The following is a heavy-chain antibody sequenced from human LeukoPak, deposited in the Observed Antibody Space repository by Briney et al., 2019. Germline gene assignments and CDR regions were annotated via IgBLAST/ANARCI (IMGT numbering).Heavy chain of an antibody. V-gene: IGHV1-46*01. J-gene: IGHJ4*02. CDR3: ARDVSDCSGGSCYSYFDY. CDR2: INPSGGNT. CDR1: GYTFTSYY. D-gene: IGHD2-15*01. Sequence: RASVTVSCKASGYTFTSYYMHWVRQAPGQGLEWMGIINPSGGNTSYAQKFQGRVTMTRDTSTSSVYMELSSLSSEDTAVYYCARDVSDCSGGSCYSYFDYWGQGTLVAVSS.